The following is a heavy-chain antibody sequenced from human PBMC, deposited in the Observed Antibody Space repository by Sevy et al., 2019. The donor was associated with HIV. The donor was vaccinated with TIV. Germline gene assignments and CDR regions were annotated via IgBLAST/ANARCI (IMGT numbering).Heavy chain of an antibody. D-gene: IGHD3-16*02. CDR3: VRATTGYYDYVWGSYRLDAFDI. CDR2: IYYSGST. Sequence: SETLSLTCTVSGGSISSGDYYWSWIRQPPGKGLEWIGYIYYSGSTYYNPSLKSRVTISVDTSKNQFSLKLSSVTAADTAVYYCVRATTGYYDYVWGSYRLDAFDIWGQGTMVTVSS. CDR1: GGSISSGDYY. J-gene: IGHJ3*02. V-gene: IGHV4-30-4*01.